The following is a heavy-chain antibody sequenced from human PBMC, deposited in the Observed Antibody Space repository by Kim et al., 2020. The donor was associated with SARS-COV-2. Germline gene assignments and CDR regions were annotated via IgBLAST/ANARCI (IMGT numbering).Heavy chain of an antibody. D-gene: IGHD4-17*01. J-gene: IGHJ4*02. Sequence: GGSLRLSCAASGFTFSSYAMSWVRQAPGKGLEWVSGISGSGATTHYADSVKGRFTISRDNSKNTLFVQMNSLRAEDTAVYYCANGYYGDYRFDYWGQGTLVTVSS. CDR1: GFTFSSYA. CDR2: ISGSGATT. CDR3: ANGYYGDYRFDY. V-gene: IGHV3-23*01.